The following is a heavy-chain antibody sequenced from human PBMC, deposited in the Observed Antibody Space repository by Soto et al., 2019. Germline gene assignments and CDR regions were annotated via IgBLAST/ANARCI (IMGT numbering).Heavy chain of an antibody. J-gene: IGHJ4*02. D-gene: IGHD3-10*01. CDR2: ISSSSSNI. V-gene: IGHV3-21*01. CDR1: GFTFSTYT. CDR3: ARSLPEDITYYSFDY. Sequence: GGSLRLSCTASGFTFSTYTMNWVRQAPGKGLEWVSSISSSSSNIYDADSVKGRFTISRDNAKNSLYLQMNSLRAEDTAVYYCARSLPEDITYYSFDYWGQGTLVTVSS.